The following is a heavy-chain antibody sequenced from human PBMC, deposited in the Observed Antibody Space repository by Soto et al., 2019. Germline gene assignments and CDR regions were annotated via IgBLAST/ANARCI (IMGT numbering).Heavy chain of an antibody. CDR1: GYTFTSYY. CDR3: ARDRYDSSGYTYDYYYGMDV. D-gene: IGHD3-22*01. J-gene: IGHJ6*04. V-gene: IGHV1-46*01. CDR2: INPSGGST. Sequence: ASGKVSCKASGYTFTSYYMHWVRQAPGQGLKWMGIINPSGGSTSYAQKLQGRVTMTRDTSTSTGYMELSSVRSEVTVMYYCARDRYDSSGYTYDYYYGMDVWGKETTVTVSS.